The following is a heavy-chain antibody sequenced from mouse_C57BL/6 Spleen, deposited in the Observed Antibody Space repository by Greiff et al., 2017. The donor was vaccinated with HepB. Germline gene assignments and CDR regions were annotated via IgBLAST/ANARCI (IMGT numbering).Heavy chain of an antibody. J-gene: IGHJ3*01. Sequence: VQLKQSGAELVRPGASVKMSCKASGYTFTNYWIGWAKQRPGHGLEWIGDIYPGGGYTNYNEKFKGKATLTADKSSSTAYMQFSSLTSEGSAIYYCARKENCGNSFAYWGQGTLVTVSA. D-gene: IGHD2-1*01. CDR1: GYTFTNYW. CDR2: IYPGGGYT. V-gene: IGHV1-63*01. CDR3: ARKENCGNSFAY.